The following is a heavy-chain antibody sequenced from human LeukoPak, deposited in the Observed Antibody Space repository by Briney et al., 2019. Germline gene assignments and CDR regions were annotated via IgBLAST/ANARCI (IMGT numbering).Heavy chain of an antibody. CDR2: IKQDGSEK. J-gene: IGHJ4*02. CDR3: ARGRGYGSGSYYPGYYFDY. CDR1: GFTFSSYW. V-gene: IGHV3-7*01. Sequence: QPGGSLRLSCAASGFTFSSYWMSWVRQAPGKGLEWVANIKQDGSEKYYVDSVKGRFTISRDNAKNSLYLQMNSLRAGDTAVYYCARGRGYGSGSYYPGYYFDYWGQGTLVTVSS. D-gene: IGHD3-10*01.